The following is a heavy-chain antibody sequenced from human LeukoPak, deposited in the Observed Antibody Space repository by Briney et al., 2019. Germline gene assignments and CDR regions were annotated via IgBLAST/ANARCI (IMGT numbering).Heavy chain of an antibody. D-gene: IGHD3-3*01. CDR2: IRYDGSDK. CDR3: AKHQSNYDFWSGFSL. Sequence: GGSLRLSCAASGFTFNTYGMHWVRQAPGKGLEWVAFIRYDGSDKYYADSVKGRFTISRDNSRNTLYLQMNSLRSEDTAVFYCAKHQSNYDFWSGFSLWGQGTLVTVSS. J-gene: IGHJ4*02. V-gene: IGHV3-30*02. CDR1: GFTFNTYG.